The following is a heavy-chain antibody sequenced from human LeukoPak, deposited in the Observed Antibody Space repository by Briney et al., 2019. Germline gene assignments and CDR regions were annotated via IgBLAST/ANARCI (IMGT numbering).Heavy chain of an antibody. Sequence: GGSLRLSCAASGFTFSSYWMSWVRQAPGKGLEWVANIKQDGSEKYYVDSVKGRFTISRDNAKKSLFLQMNSLGAEDTAVYYCARTGDYGSGRYFRPFDYWGQGTLVTVSS. D-gene: IGHD3-10*01. J-gene: IGHJ4*02. V-gene: IGHV3-7*01. CDR3: ARTGDYGSGRYFRPFDY. CDR1: GFTFSSYW. CDR2: IKQDGSEK.